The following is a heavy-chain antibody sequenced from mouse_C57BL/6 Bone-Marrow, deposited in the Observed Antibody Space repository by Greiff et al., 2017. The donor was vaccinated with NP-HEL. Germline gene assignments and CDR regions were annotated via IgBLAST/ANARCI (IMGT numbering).Heavy chain of an antibody. V-gene: IGHV3-1*01. D-gene: IGHD1-1*01. J-gene: IGHJ1*03. CDR1: GYSITSGYD. CDR3: ARKGRYYYGSSRYFDV. CDR2: ISYSGST. Sequence: EVKVEESGPGMVKPSQSLSLTCTVTGYSITSGYDWHWIRHFPGNKLEWMGYISYSGSTNYNPSLKSRISITHDTSKNHFFLKLNSVTTEDTATYDCARKGRYYYGSSRYFDVWGTGTTVTVSS.